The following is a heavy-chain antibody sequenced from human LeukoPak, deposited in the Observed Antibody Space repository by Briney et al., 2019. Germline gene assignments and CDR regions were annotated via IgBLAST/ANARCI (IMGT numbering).Heavy chain of an antibody. CDR3: AVMSPPAQLLWFGELSRSGY. J-gene: IGHJ4*02. V-gene: IGHV3-48*03. Sequence: GGSLRLSCAASGFTFSSYEMNWVRQAPGKGLEWVSYISSSGSTIYYADSVKGRFTISRDNAKNSLYLQMNSLRAEDTAVYYCAVMSPPAQLLWFGELSRSGYWGQGTLVTVSS. CDR2: ISSSGSTI. D-gene: IGHD3-10*01. CDR1: GFTFSSYE.